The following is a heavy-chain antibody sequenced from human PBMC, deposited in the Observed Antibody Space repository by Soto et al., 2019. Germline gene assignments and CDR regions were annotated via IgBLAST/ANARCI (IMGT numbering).Heavy chain of an antibody. CDR2: ISGSGRST. D-gene: IGHD5-12*01. CDR3: AKDQSGYASSPSYYYYGMDV. J-gene: IGHJ6*04. Sequence: PGGSPTRACAASGFTFSSYAMSWVRQAPGKWLEWVSAISGSGRSTYYADSVKGRFTISRDNSKNTLYLQMNSLRAEDTAVYYFAKDQSGYASSPSYYYYGMDVCGKWATVTVS. V-gene: IGHV3-23*01. CDR1: GFTFSSYA.